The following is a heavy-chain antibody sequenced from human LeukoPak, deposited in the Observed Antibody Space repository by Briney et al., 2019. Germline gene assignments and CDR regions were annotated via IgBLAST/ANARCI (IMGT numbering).Heavy chain of an antibody. V-gene: IGHV3-74*01. D-gene: IGHD6-13*01. Sequence: GGSLGLSCAASGFTFSSYWMHWVRQAPGKGLVWVSRINSDGSSTSYADSVKGRFTISRDNAKNTLYLQMNSLRAEDTAVYYCARGGSSWRSYYGMDVWGQGTTVTVSS. CDR1: GFTFSSYW. CDR3: ARGGSSWRSYYGMDV. J-gene: IGHJ6*02. CDR2: INSDGSST.